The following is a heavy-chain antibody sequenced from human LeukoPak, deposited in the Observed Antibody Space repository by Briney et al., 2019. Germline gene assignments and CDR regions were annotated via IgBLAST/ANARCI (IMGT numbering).Heavy chain of an antibody. CDR2: IYHSGST. CDR1: GYSISSGYY. J-gene: IGHJ4*02. D-gene: IGHD5-12*01. V-gene: IGHV4-38-2*02. CDR3: ARGGYDSLFDY. Sequence: SETLSLTCTVSGYSISSGYYWGWIRQPPGKGLEWIGSIYHSGSTYYNPSLKSRVTISVDTSKNQFSLKLSSVTAADTAVYYCARGGYDSLFDYWGQGTLVTVSS.